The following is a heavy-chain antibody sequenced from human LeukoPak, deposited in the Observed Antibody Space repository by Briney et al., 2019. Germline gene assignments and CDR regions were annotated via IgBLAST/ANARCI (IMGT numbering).Heavy chain of an antibody. Sequence: ASVKVSCKASGDTFTVYYMHWVRQARGQGLEWMGWINPNSGGTNYAQKFQGRITMTRDTSISTAYMELNELKSDDTAVYYCARDGRSGGYDLRTNWFDPWGQGTLVTVS. V-gene: IGHV1-2*02. CDR1: GDTFTVYY. D-gene: IGHD1-26*01. CDR2: INPNSGGT. J-gene: IGHJ5*02. CDR3: ARDGRSGGYDLRTNWFDP.